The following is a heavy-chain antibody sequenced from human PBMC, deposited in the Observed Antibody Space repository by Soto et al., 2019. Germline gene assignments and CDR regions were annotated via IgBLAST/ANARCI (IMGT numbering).Heavy chain of an antibody. CDR2: IDWDDDK. CDR1: GFSLSSKGMR. J-gene: IGHJ4*02. V-gene: IGHV2-70*04. Sequence: ESGPTLVNPTQTLTLTCTFSGFSLSSKGMRVSWIRQPPGKALEWLARIDWDDDKFYSPSLRTRLAISKDTSKNQVVLTMTNVDPKDTATYYCARSPGGFTVANYFFDYCGQGTLVAVCS. D-gene: IGHD4-17*01. CDR3: ARSPGGFTVANYFFDY.